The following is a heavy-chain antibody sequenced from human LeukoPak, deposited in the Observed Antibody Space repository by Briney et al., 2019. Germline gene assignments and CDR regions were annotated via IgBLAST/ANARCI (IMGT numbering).Heavy chain of an antibody. CDR3: ARGGATRGRFEN. D-gene: IGHD1-26*01. V-gene: IGHV3-7*01. CDR2: MRQEGSEI. Sequence: GGSLRLSCAASGFPFNVQTMSWVRQAPGKGLDGVASMRQEGSEIYYVDSVKGRFTISRDNPKNSLYLQMNSLRAEDTAVYYCARGGATRGRFENWGQGTLVTVSS. CDR1: GFPFNVQT. J-gene: IGHJ4*02.